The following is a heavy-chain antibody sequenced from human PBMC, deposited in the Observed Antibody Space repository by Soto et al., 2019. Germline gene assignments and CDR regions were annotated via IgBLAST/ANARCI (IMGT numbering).Heavy chain of an antibody. CDR2: ISAYNGDT. CDR3: AKNGQPPYYYYGLDV. V-gene: IGHV1-18*01. CDR1: GYTFTSYG. D-gene: IGHD2-8*01. Sequence: ASVKGSCKASGYTFTSYGISWVRQAPGQGLEWMGWISAYNGDTNYAQKFQGRVSMTIDTSTTTAYMELRSLTSDDTAVYYCAKNGQPPYYYYGLDVWGQGTKVTVSS. J-gene: IGHJ6*02.